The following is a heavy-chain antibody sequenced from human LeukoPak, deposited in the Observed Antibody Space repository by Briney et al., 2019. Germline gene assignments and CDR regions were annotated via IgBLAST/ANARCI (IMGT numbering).Heavy chain of an antibody. D-gene: IGHD6-19*01. CDR3: ARRSSSAWDYFDY. CDR2: INPNSGDT. Sequence: ASVKVSCKASEYTFTAYYMHWVRQAPGQGLEWMGWINPNSGDTNYAEKFQGRVTMTRDTSITTAYMELSRLRSDDTAVYYCARRSSSAWDYFDYWGQGTLVTVSS. J-gene: IGHJ4*02. V-gene: IGHV1-2*02. CDR1: EYTFTAYY.